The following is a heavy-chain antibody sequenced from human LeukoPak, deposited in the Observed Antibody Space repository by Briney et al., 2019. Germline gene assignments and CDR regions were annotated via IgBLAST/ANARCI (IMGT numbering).Heavy chain of an antibody. V-gene: IGHV3-30*04. CDR1: GFTFSSYA. J-gene: IGHJ4*02. CDR2: ISYDGSNK. D-gene: IGHD6-13*01. CDR3: AKDPSMAAATYYFDY. Sequence: GGSLRLSCAASGFTFSSYAMHWVRQAPGKGLEWVAVISYDGSNKYYADSVKGRFIISRDNSKNALYLQMNSLRAEDTAVYYCAKDPSMAAATYYFDYWGQGTLVTVSS.